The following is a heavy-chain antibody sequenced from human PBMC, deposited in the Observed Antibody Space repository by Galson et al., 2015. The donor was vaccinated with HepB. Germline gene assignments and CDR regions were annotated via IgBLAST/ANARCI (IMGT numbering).Heavy chain of an antibody. CDR1: GYTFTTYW. Sequence: QSGAEVKKPGESLKISCKGSGYTFTTYWIGWVRQMPGKGLEWMGIIFPGDSDTRYSPSFQGQVTMSADKSTNTAYLQWSSLKASDTAMYYCASLRRCSWYHDAFGTGGWGPMVTVTS. V-gene: IGHV5-51*01. D-gene: IGHD6-13*01. CDR3: ASLRRCSWYHDAFGT. CDR2: IFPGDSDT. J-gene: IGHJ3*02.